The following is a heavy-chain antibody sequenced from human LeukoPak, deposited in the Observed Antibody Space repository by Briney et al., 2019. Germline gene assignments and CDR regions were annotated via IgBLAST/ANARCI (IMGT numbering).Heavy chain of an antibody. CDR3: AKDPHGAIAVAGPFDY. J-gene: IGHJ4*02. Sequence: PGGSLRLSCAASGFTFSSYATSWVRQAPGKGLEWVSAISGSGGSTYYADSVKGRFTISRDNSKNTLYLQMNSLRAEDTAVYYCAKDPHGAIAVAGPFDYWGQGTLVTVSS. CDR2: ISGSGGST. D-gene: IGHD6-19*01. V-gene: IGHV3-23*01. CDR1: GFTFSSYA.